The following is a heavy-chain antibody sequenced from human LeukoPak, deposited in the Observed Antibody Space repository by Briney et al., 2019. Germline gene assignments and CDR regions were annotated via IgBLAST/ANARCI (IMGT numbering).Heavy chain of an antibody. J-gene: IGHJ4*02. D-gene: IGHD2-15*01. Sequence: TGGPLRLSCAASGFIFSSYAMSWVRQAPGKGLEWVSAISGSGGRTYYADSVKGRFTISRDNSKNTLYLQMNSLRAEDTAVYYCAKGYCSGGSCYSGLFDYWGQGTLVTVSS. CDR3: AKGYCSGGSCYSGLFDY. CDR1: GFIFSSYA. CDR2: ISGSGGRT. V-gene: IGHV3-23*01.